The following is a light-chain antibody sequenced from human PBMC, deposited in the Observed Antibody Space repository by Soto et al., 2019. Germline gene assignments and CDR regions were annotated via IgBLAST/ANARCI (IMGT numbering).Light chain of an antibody. J-gene: IGLJ1*01. CDR1: STDIGAYKY. CDR2: EVS. V-gene: IGLV2-14*01. CDR3: SSYTSSSPCV. Sequence: QSALTQPASVSGSPGQSITISCTGTSTDIGAYKYVSWYQQHPGKAPKLMIYEVSNRPSGVSNRFSGSKSGNMASLTISGLQAEDEADYYCSSYTSSSPCVFGTGTKVTVL.